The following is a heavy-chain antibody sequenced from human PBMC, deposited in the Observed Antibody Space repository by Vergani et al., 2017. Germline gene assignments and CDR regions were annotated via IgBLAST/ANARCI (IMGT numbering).Heavy chain of an antibody. Sequence: QLQLQESGPGLVKPSETLSLTCTVSGCFISSSSYYWGWIRQPPGKGLEWIGRIYYSGSTYYNPSLKSRVTISVDTSKNQFSLKLSAVTAADTAVYYCARARSSSSRKPEFDYWGQGTLVTVSS. CDR3: ARARSSSSRKPEFDY. J-gene: IGHJ4*02. CDR1: GCFISSSSYY. V-gene: IGHV4-39*07. CDR2: IYYSGST. D-gene: IGHD6-6*01.